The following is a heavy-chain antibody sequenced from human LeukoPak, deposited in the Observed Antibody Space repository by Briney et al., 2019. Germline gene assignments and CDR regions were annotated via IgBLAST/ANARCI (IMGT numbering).Heavy chain of an antibody. V-gene: IGHV3-53*01. CDR3: ARSYRLTGYFIPEGFDY. CDR2: IYSGGNI. D-gene: IGHD3-9*01. Sequence: GGSLRLSCAASGFTVSSTYMSWVRQAPGKGLEWVSVIYSGGNIYYIESVKGRFTISRDISKNTLYLQMNSLRAEDTAVYYCARSYRLTGYFIPEGFDYWGQGTLVTVSS. J-gene: IGHJ4*02. CDR1: GFTVSSTY.